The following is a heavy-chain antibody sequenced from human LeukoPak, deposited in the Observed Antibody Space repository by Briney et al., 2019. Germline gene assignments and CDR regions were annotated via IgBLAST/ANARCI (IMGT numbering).Heavy chain of an antibody. V-gene: IGHV4-34*01. J-gene: IGHJ3*02. CDR1: GGSFSGYY. D-gene: IGHD6-19*01. CDR3: ARVRRDSSGWYSSRGKDAFDI. CDR2: INHSGST. Sequence: SETLSLTCAVYGGSFSGYYWSWIRQPPGKGLEWIGEINHSGSTNYNPSLKSRVTISVDTSKNQFSLKLSSVTAADTAVYYCARVRRDSSGWYSSRGKDAFDIWGQGTMVTVSS.